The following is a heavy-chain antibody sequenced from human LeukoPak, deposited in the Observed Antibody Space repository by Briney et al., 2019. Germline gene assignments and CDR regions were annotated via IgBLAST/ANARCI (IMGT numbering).Heavy chain of an antibody. D-gene: IGHD1-26*01. Sequence: GGSLRLSCAASGFTFSSYGMHWVRQAPGKGLEWVAVISYDGSNKYYADSVKGRFTISRDNSKNTLYLQMNSLRAEDTAVYYCARENTGGNYHIDYWGQGTQVTVSS. CDR3: ARENTGGNYHIDY. V-gene: IGHV3-30*03. CDR2: ISYDGSNK. CDR1: GFTFSSYG. J-gene: IGHJ4*02.